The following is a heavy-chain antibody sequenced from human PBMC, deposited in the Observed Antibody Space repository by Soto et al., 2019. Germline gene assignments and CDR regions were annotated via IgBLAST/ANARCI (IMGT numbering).Heavy chain of an antibody. CDR1: GESYSAYY. CDR2: IKHSGGT. D-gene: IGHD3-22*01. Sequence: PSETLSLTCAVYGESYSAYYWSWIRQPPGKGLEWIGEIKHSGGTSYNPSLKRRLTISVDTSKGQVSLKLTPVTAADRAVYYCARGGVDTVDSSGFYECWRQGSPVSVSS. J-gene: IGHJ4*02. CDR3: ARGGVDTVDSSGFYEC. V-gene: IGHV4-34*01.